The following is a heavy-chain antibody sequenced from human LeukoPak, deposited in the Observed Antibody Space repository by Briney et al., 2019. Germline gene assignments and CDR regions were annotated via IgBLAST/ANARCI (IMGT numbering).Heavy chain of an antibody. J-gene: IGHJ4*02. CDR3: ARGPGTWYYY. V-gene: IGHV4-34*01. D-gene: IGHD6-13*01. Sequence: SETLSLTCAVYGGSFSGYYWSWIRQPPGKGLEWIGEINHSGSTNYNPSLKSRVTISIDTSKNQFSLKLSSLTAADTALYYCARGPGTWYYYWGQGTLVTVSS. CDR2: INHSGST. CDR1: GGSFSGYY.